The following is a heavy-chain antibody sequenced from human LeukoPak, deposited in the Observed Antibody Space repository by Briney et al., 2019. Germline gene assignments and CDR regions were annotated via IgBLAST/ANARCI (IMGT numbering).Heavy chain of an antibody. CDR1: GYTFNDYY. CDR3: ARLGENGLLTGYFYP. D-gene: IGHD3-9*01. CDR2: INPDSGGT. V-gene: IGHV1-2*02. Sequence: ASVKVSCKASGYTFNDYYMHWVRQAPGQGLEWMGRINPDSGGTDYAQKFQGRVTMTRDTSITTAYMDLDRLRSDDTAVYYCARLGENGLLTGYFYPWGQGTMVTVSS. J-gene: IGHJ5*02.